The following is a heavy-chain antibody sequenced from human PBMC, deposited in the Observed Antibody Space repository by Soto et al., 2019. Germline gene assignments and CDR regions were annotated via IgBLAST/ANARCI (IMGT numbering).Heavy chain of an antibody. J-gene: IGHJ2*01. Sequence: GGSLRLSCAASGFTFKNYNINWVRQAPGKGLEWVSSISSRGTYILYADSVKGRFSISRDNANDSLYLQMNGLRVEDTAVYYCARGQDGDYPSLGQYFDLWGRGTLVTVSS. CDR3: ARGQDGDYPSLGQYFDL. V-gene: IGHV3-21*01. CDR2: ISSRGTYI. CDR1: GFTFKNYN. D-gene: IGHD4-17*01.